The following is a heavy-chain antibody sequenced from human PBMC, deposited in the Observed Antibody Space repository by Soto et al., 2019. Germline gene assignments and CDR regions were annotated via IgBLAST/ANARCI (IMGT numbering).Heavy chain of an antibody. D-gene: IGHD3-22*01. J-gene: IGHJ4*02. CDR1: GGTFSGYT. Sequence: SVKVSCTASGGTFSGYTISWVRQAPGQGLEWMGRIIPIFGTANYAQKFQGRVTITADESTSTAYMELSSLRSEDTAVYYCARGSTNQNYYDSSGYYSDFDYWGQGTLVTVSS. CDR2: IIPIFGTA. CDR3: ARGSTNQNYYDSSGYYSDFDY. V-gene: IGHV1-69*13.